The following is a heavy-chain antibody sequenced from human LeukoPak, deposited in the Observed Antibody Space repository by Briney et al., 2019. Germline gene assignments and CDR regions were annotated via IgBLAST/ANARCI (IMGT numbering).Heavy chain of an antibody. V-gene: IGHV3-30*03. CDR2: ISYDGSNK. CDR1: VFTFSSYG. CDR3: ARVGHYDFWSGYYT. Sequence: PGGSLRLTCAASVFTFSSYGMDWVRQAPVKGLEWVAVISYDGSNKYYADSVKGRFTISRDNSKNTLYLQMNSLRAEYTAVYYCARVGHYDFWSGYYTWGQGTLVTVSS. J-gene: IGHJ4*02. D-gene: IGHD3-3*01.